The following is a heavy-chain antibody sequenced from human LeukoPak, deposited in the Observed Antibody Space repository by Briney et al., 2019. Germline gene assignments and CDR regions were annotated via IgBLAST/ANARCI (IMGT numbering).Heavy chain of an antibody. D-gene: IGHD2-2*01. Sequence: GGSLRLSCAASGFTFSSYAMSWVRQAPGKGLEWVSAISGSGGSTYYADSVKGRFTISRDNSKSTLYLQMNSLRAEDTAVYYCAKDRRYQLLGGWFDPWGQGTLVTVSS. CDR2: ISGSGGST. V-gene: IGHV3-23*01. J-gene: IGHJ5*02. CDR1: GFTFSSYA. CDR3: AKDRRYQLLGGWFDP.